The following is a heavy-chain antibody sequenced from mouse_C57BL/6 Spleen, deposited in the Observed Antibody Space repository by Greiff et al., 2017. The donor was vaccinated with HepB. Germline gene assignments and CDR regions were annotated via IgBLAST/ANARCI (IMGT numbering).Heavy chain of an antibody. CDR1: GYTFTSYW. J-gene: IGHJ1*03. Sequence: QVQLQQPGAELVMPGASVKLSCKASGYTFTSYWMYWVKQRPGQGLEWIGEIDPSDSYTNYNQKFKGKSTLTVDKSSSTAYMQLSSLTSEDSAVYYCASGKYYGSSYRYFDVWGTGTTVTVSS. CDR3: ASGKYYGSSYRYFDV. CDR2: IDPSDSYT. V-gene: IGHV1-69*01. D-gene: IGHD1-1*01.